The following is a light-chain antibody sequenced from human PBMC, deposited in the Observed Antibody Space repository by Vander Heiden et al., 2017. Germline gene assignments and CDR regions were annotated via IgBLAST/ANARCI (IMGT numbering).Light chain of an antibody. CDR3: AASEDSRSDFYV. CDR2: WNN. CDR1: STNIGRNN. Sequence: QSVLAQPPSASGPPGQRGTISCAGRSTNIGRNNVDWDQQLPGTATNLLIYWNNERLSGGPDRCSGSKSGTSASLAISGLRAEEEADDYCAASEDSRSDFYVFGTGTKLNVL. J-gene: IGLJ1*01. V-gene: IGLV1-47*01.